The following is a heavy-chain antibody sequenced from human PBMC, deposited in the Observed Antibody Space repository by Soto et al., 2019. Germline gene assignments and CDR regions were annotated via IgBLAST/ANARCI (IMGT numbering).Heavy chain of an antibody. V-gene: IGHV3-66*01. J-gene: IGHJ4*02. CDR3: ARGDDILKGNRIDY. Sequence: EVQLVESGGGLVQPGGSLRLSCAASGFTVSSNYMSWVRQAPGKGLGWVSVIYSGGSTYYADSVKGRFTISRDNSKNTLYLQMNSLRAEDTAVYYCARGDDILKGNRIDYWGQGTLVTVSS. CDR2: IYSGGST. CDR1: GFTVSSNY. D-gene: IGHD3-9*01.